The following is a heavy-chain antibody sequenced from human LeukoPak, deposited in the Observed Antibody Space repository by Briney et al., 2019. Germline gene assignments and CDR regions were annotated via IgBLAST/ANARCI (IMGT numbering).Heavy chain of an antibody. CDR3: ASTTISPVGGMDV. Sequence: GGSLRLSCAASGFTFSSYWMSWVRQAPGKGLEWVANIKQDGSEKYYVDSVKGRFTISRDSAKNSLYLQVNSLRAEDTAVYYYASTTISPVGGMDVWGQGTTVTVSS. CDR2: IKQDGSEK. J-gene: IGHJ6*02. V-gene: IGHV3-7*05. D-gene: IGHD2/OR15-2a*01. CDR1: GFTFSSYW.